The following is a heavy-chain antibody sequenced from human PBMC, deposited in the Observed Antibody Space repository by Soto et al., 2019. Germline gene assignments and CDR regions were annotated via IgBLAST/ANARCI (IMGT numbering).Heavy chain of an antibody. Sequence: SETLSLTCTVTGDSISSRSYYWGWIRQPPGKGLEWIGSIYYSGSTYNNPSLRSRVSMSIDTSKDQFSLKLKSVTAADTAVYFCARSQRGRTAFTFDYWGQGALVTVSS. J-gene: IGHJ4*02. D-gene: IGHD3-16*01. V-gene: IGHV4-39*07. CDR3: ARSQRGRTAFTFDY. CDR2: IYYSGST. CDR1: GDSISSRSYY.